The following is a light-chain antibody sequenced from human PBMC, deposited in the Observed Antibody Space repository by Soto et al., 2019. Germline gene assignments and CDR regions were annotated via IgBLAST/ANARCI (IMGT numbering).Light chain of an antibody. CDR3: QQRSNWPLT. CDR2: DVS. V-gene: IGKV3-11*01. Sequence: EIVLTQSPVTLSLSPGERATLSCRASQSVTSFLAWYQQKPGQAPRLLIYDVSNRATGIPARFSGSGSGTDFTLTISSLEPEDFALYYCQQRSNWPLTFGGGTKVEIK. J-gene: IGKJ4*01. CDR1: QSVTSF.